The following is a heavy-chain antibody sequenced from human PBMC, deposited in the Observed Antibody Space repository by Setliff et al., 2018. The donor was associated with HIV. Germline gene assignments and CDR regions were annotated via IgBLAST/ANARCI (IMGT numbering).Heavy chain of an antibody. CDR2: IRSKIDGETT. J-gene: IGHJ5*01. Sequence: PGGSLRLSCAASGLSFGNAWMSWVRQAAGKGLEWVGRIRSKIDGETTDYAAPVKGRFTISRDDSKNTLYLQMNSLKTEDTAMYYCTPIHNYTDHCPDSWGQGTLVTVSS. D-gene: IGHD2-21*02. V-gene: IGHV3-15*01. CDR1: GLSFGNAW. CDR3: TPIHNYTDHCPDS.